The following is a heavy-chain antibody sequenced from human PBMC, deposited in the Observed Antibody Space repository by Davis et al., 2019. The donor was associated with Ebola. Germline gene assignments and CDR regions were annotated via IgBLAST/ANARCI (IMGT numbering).Heavy chain of an antibody. Sequence: AASVKVSCKASGYTFTSYYMHWVRQAPGQGLEWMGIINPSGGSTSYAQKFQGRVTMTRDTSTSTVYMELSSLRSEDTAVYYCARALYGYRYGRYYYYYGMDVWGQGTTVTVSS. CDR1: GYTFTSYY. V-gene: IGHV1-46*01. CDR3: ARALYGYRYGRYYYYYGMDV. D-gene: IGHD5-18*01. CDR2: INPSGGST. J-gene: IGHJ6*02.